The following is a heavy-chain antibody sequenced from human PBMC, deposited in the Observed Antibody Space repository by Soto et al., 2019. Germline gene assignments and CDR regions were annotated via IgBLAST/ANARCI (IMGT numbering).Heavy chain of an antibody. V-gene: IGHV1-8*01. CDR1: GYSFTSLD. CDR3: TRGVSAGVDY. D-gene: IGHD1-26*01. J-gene: IGHJ4*02. Sequence: ASVKVSCKASGYSFTSLDINWVRQTAGQGLEWMGWMEPSTGRTGYAQKFQGRVTMTRDTSINTAYMELTTLTSDDTAFYYCTRGVSAGVDYWGQGTLVTVS. CDR2: MEPSTGRT.